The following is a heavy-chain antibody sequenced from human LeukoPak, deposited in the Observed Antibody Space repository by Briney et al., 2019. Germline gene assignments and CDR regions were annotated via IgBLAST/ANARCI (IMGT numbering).Heavy chain of an antibody. D-gene: IGHD6-13*01. Sequence: SETLSLTCTVSGGSITNYYWSWIRQPPGKGPEWIGYIYYTGSTNYNPSLRSRVTISVDTSKNQLSLKLTSVTPADTAVYYCARKAAAGIPPLYNWFDPWGQGTLVTVSA. CDR2: IYYTGST. J-gene: IGHJ5*02. CDR3: ARKAAAGIPPLYNWFDP. V-gene: IGHV4-59*01. CDR1: GGSITNYY.